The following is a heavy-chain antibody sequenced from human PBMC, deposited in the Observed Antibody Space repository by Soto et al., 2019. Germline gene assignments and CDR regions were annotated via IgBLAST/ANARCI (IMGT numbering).Heavy chain of an antibody. CDR2: IYYSGST. Sequence: SETLSLTCTVSGGSISSGGYYWSWIRQHPGKGLEWIGYIYYSGSTYYNPSLKSRVTISVDTSKNQFSLKLSSVTAADTAVYYCARVTRPQWFGELGGMDVWGQGTTVTVSS. D-gene: IGHD3-10*01. V-gene: IGHV4-31*03. CDR3: ARVTRPQWFGELGGMDV. J-gene: IGHJ6*02. CDR1: GGSISSGGYY.